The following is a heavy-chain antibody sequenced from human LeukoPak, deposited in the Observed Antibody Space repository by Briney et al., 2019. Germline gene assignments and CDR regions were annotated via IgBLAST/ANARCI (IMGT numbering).Heavy chain of an antibody. CDR1: GYSISSGYY. V-gene: IGHV4-38-2*02. D-gene: IGHD5-12*01. Sequence: SETLSLTCTVSGYSISSGYYWGWIRQPPGKGLEWIGSIYHSGSTYYNPSLKSRVTISVDTSKNQFSLKLSSVTAADTAVYYCARGLVATNRFDYWGQGTLVTVSS. CDR2: IYHSGST. J-gene: IGHJ4*02. CDR3: ARGLVATNRFDY.